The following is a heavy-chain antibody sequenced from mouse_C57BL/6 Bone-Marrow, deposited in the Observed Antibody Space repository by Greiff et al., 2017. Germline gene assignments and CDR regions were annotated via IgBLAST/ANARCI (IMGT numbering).Heavy chain of an antibody. CDR1: GFTFSSYA. Sequence: EVQRVESGEGLVKPGGSLKLSCAASGFTFSSYAMSWVRQTPEKRLEWVAYISSGGDYTYYADTVKGRFTISRDNARTTLYLQKSSLKSEDTAMYYCTRVWRGLLRGGTFFADWGQGTLVTVSA. D-gene: IGHD1-1*01. V-gene: IGHV5-9-1*02. CDR2: ISSGGDYT. J-gene: IGHJ3*01. CDR3: TRVWRGLLRGGTFFAD.